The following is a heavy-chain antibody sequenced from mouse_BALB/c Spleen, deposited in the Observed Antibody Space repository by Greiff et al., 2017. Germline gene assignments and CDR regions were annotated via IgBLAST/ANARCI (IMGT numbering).Heavy chain of an antibody. CDR3: ARWDGPYGDY. D-gene: IGHD1-1*02. J-gene: IGHJ4*01. V-gene: IGHV14-3*02. CDR1: GFNIKDTY. Sequence: LVESGAELVKPGASVKLSCTASGFNIKDTYMHWVKQRPEQGLEWIGRIDPANGNTKYDPKFQGKATITADTSSNTAYLQLSSLTSEDTAVYYCARWDGPYGDYWGQGTSVTVSS. CDR2: IDPANGNT.